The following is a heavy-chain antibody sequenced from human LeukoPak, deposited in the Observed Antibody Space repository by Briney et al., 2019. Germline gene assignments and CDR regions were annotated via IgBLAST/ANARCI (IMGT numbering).Heavy chain of an antibody. J-gene: IGHJ6*03. V-gene: IGHV5-51*01. CDR2: IYPGDSDT. CDR3: ARVRRGAGYCSGGSCLVYMDV. CDR1: GYSFTSYW. D-gene: IGHD2-15*01. Sequence: RHGESLKISCKGSGYSFTSYWIGWVRQMPGKGLEWMGIIYPGDSDTRYSPSFQGQVTISADKSISTAYLQWSSLKASDTAMYYCARVRRGAGYCSGGSCLVYMDVWGKGTTVTVSS.